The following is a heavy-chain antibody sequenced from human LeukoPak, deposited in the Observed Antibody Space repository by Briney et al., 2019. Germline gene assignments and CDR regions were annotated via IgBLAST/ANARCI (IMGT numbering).Heavy chain of an antibody. CDR2: ITGSGGST. CDR3: AKETDYTSGWYDH. Sequence: GGSLRLSCAASGVTFTFSDAWMTWVRQAPGKGLEWVSSITGSGGSTYYADSVKGRISISRDNSKNTLYLQMNSLRAEDTAVYYCAKETDYTSGWYDHWGQGTLVTVS. V-gene: IGHV3-23*01. D-gene: IGHD6-19*01. J-gene: IGHJ5*02. CDR1: GVTFTFSDA.